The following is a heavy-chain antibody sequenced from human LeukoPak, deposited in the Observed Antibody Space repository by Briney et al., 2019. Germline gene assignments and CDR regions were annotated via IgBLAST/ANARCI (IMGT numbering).Heavy chain of an antibody. CDR2: IHTGGNT. D-gene: IGHD2-21*02. V-gene: IGHV3-66*01. J-gene: IGHJ6*02. CDR3: ARERDGYCGGDCYYYYGMDV. Sequence: PGGSLRLSCTASGFAVSSNYINWVRQAPGKGLEWVSVIHTGGNTYYADSVKGRFTISRDNSKNTVYLQMSSLRAEDTALYYCARERDGYCGGDCYYYYGMDVWGQGTTVTVSS. CDR1: GFAVSSNY.